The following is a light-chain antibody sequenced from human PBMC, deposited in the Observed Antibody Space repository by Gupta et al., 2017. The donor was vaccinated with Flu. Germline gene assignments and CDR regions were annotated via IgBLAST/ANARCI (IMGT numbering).Light chain of an antibody. CDR2: WAS. Sequence: IVMTQSPDSLAVSLGERATINCKSSQSVLYSSNNKNCLSWYQQKPGQPPKLLIYWASTRESGVPDRFSGSGSGTDFTLTISSLQAEDVAVYYCQQYSGASWTFGQGTKVEIK. J-gene: IGKJ1*01. V-gene: IGKV4-1*01. CDR3: QQYSGASWT. CDR1: QSVLYSSNNKNC.